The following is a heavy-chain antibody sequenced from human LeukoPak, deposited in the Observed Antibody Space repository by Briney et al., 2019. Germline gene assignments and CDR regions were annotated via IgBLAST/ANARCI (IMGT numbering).Heavy chain of an antibody. CDR3: AACGITYAFDI. Sequence: GGSLRLSCAASGFTFSSYEMNWVRQAPGKGLEWVSYISSSGSTIYYADSVKGRFTISRDNAKNSLYLQMNSLRAEDTAVYYCAACGITYAFDIWGQGTMVTVSS. V-gene: IGHV3-48*03. CDR2: ISSSGSTI. J-gene: IGHJ3*02. D-gene: IGHD3-16*01. CDR1: GFTFSSYE.